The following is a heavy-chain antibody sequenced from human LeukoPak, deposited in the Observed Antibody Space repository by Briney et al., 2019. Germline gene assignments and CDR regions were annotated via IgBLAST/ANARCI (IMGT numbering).Heavy chain of an antibody. Sequence: PGGSLRLSCAASGFTFSSYGMHWVRQAPGKGLEWVAFIRYDGSNKYYADSVKGRFTISRDNSKNTLYLQMNSLRAEDTALYYCAKDWTDIVVVLAAPIDYWGQGTLVTVSS. J-gene: IGHJ4*02. CDR2: IRYDGSNK. D-gene: IGHD2-15*01. CDR3: AKDWTDIVVVLAAPIDY. V-gene: IGHV3-30*02. CDR1: GFTFSSYG.